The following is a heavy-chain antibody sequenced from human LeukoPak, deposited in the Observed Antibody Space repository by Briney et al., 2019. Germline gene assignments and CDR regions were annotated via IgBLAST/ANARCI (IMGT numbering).Heavy chain of an antibody. D-gene: IGHD4-17*01. CDR2: MYNSGST. V-gene: IGHV4-59*01. CDR3: ARGIESYGDYGY. CDR1: GGSISGSY. J-gene: IGHJ4*02. Sequence: SQSLSLTRTVSGGSISGSYWSWIRQPPGRGLEWVASMYNSGSTNHNPPLKSRVTRSIDTSKKQLSLKLSSLPAADTAIYYCARGIESYGDYGYWGQGILVTVSS.